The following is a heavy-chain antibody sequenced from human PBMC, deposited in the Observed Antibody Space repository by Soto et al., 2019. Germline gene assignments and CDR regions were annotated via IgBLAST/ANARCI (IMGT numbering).Heavy chain of an antibody. CDR3: VRAAGYSGNDYVYYYGMDV. CDR2: VWYDGRNK. D-gene: IGHD5-12*01. V-gene: IGHV3-33*01. CDR1: GFTFSTYG. Sequence: QVQLVESGGGVVQPGRSLRLSCAASGFTFSTYGMHWVRQAPGKGLEWVALVWYDGRNKDYADSVKGRFTISRDNSKNTWYMQMNSLRDEDTAVYYCVRAAGYSGNDYVYYYGMDVWGQGTTVTVSS. J-gene: IGHJ6*02.